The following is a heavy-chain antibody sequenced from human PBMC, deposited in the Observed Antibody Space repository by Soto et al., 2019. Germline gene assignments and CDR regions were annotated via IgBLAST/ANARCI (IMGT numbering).Heavy chain of an antibody. J-gene: IGHJ4*02. CDR1: GFTFSNYP. CDR3: ERRV. V-gene: IGHV3-23*01. Sequence: EVQVSESGGGLVQPGGSLRLSCATSGFTFSNYPMNWVRQAPGKGLEWVSGISAGGDRTYYADSVKGRFTIFRDNSKNSGSMRMNSLRVEDTAVYYCERRVWGQGTLVTVSS. CDR2: ISAGGDRT.